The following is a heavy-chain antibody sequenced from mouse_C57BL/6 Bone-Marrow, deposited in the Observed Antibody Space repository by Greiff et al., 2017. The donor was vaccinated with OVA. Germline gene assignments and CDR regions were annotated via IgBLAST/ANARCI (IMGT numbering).Heavy chain of an antibody. Sequence: EVKLMESGGGLVKPGGSLKLSCAASGFTFSDYGMHWVRQAPEKGLEWVAYISSGSSTIYYADTVKGRFTISRDNAKNTLFLQMTSLRSEDTAMYYCARGAYYSNYFDYWSQGTTLAVSS. CDR1: GFTFSDYG. V-gene: IGHV5-17*01. CDR3: ARGAYYSNYFDY. D-gene: IGHD2-5*01. J-gene: IGHJ2*01. CDR2: ISSGSSTI.